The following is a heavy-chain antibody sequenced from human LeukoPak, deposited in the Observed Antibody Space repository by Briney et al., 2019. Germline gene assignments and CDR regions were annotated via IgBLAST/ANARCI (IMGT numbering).Heavy chain of an antibody. D-gene: IGHD3-10*01. CDR1: GYSFTSYA. CDR3: ASRGSGSYYNLYYFDY. CDR2: ISGSNGNT. J-gene: IGHJ4*02. V-gene: IGHV1-18*01. Sequence: ASVKVSCKASGYSFTSYAITWVRQAPGQGLEWMGWISGSNGNTNYAQKFQGRVTMTTDTSTNTAYMELRSLRSDDTAVYYCASRGSGSYYNLYYFDYWGQGTLVTVSS.